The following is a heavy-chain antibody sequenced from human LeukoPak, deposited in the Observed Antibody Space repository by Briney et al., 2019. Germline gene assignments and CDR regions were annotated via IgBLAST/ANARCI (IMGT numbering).Heavy chain of an antibody. CDR2: ISSSSSYI. V-gene: IGHV3-21*01. CDR1: GFTFSSYS. CDR3: ARMIDGYCSSTSCYVGYNWFDP. D-gene: IGHD2-2*01. J-gene: IGHJ5*02. Sequence: GGSLRLSCAASGFTFSSYSMNWVRQAPGKGLEWVSSISSSSSYIYYADSVKGRFTISRDNAKNSLYLQMNSLRAEDTAVYYCARMIDGYCSSTSCYVGYNWFDPWGRGTLVTVSS.